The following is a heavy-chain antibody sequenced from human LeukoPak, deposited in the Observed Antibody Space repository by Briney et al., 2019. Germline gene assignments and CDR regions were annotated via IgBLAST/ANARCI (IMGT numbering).Heavy chain of an antibody. CDR2: IYYSGST. J-gene: IGHJ6*03. V-gene: IGHV4-39*01. Sequence: PGGSLRLSCAASGFTFSSYGMHWVRQAPGKGLEWIGSIYYSGSTYYNPSLKSRVTISVDTSKNQSSLKLSSVTAADTAVYYCARPRYSSSWYGVDYYYMDVWGKGTTVTISS. D-gene: IGHD6-13*01. CDR1: GFTFSSYG. CDR3: ARPRYSSSWYGVDYYYMDV.